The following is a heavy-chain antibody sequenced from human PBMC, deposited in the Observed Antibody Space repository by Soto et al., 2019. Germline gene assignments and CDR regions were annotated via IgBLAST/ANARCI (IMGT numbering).Heavy chain of an antibody. V-gene: IGHV4-30-2*01. CDR2: IYHSGST. CDR3: ARGKHVLLWFGDTEYFQH. J-gene: IGHJ1*01. D-gene: IGHD3-10*01. Sequence: SETLSLTCTVSGGSISSGGYSWSWIRQPPGKGLEWIGYIYHSGSTYYNPSLKSRVTISVDRSKNQFSLKLSSVTAADTAVYYCARGKHVLLWFGDTEYFQHWGQGTLVTVSS. CDR1: GGSISSGGYS.